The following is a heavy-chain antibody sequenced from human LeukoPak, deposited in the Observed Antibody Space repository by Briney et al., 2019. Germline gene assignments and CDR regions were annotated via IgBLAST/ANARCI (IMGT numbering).Heavy chain of an antibody. Sequence: PSQTLSLTCTVSGGSISSGGYYWSWIRQHPGKGLEWIGYIYYSGSTYYNPSLKSRVTISVDTSKNQISLKLSSVTAADTAVYYCARSYDSSGYYQTWGQGTLVTVSS. CDR2: IYYSGST. D-gene: IGHD3-22*01. CDR3: ARSYDSSGYYQT. J-gene: IGHJ4*02. CDR1: GGSISSGGYY. V-gene: IGHV4-31*03.